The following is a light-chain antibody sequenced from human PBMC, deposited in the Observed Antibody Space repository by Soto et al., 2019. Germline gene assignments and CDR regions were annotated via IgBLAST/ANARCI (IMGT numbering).Light chain of an antibody. CDR1: SSNIGSNT. V-gene: IGLV1-44*01. Sequence: QSVLTQPPSASGTPGQRVTISCSGSSSNIGSNTVNWYQQLPGTAHKLLIYSNNHRPSGVPDRFSGSKSGTSASLAISGLQSEDEADYYCAAWDDSLSGVVFGGGTKLTVL. CDR3: AAWDDSLSGVV. CDR2: SNN. J-gene: IGLJ2*01.